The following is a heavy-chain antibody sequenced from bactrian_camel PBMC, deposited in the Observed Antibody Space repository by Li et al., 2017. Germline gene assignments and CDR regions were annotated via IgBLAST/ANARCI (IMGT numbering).Heavy chain of an antibody. Sequence: FSSYGMSWFRQTPEKAREWVSSIKRADGSAEYGDSVKGRFTISQDTAENTVYLQMNSLKPDDTAVYYCVRQDMGYWGQGTQVTVS. V-gene: IGHV3S40*01. CDR3: VRQDMGY. CDR2: IKRADGSA. CDR1: FSSYG. J-gene: IGHJ6*01.